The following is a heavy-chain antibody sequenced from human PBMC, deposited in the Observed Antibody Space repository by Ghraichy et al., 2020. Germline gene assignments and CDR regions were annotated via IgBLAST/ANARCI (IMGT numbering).Heavy chain of an antibody. J-gene: IGHJ4*02. CDR1: GGSFSGYY. Sequence: ESLNISCAVYGGSFSGYYWSWIRQPPGKGLEWIGEINHSGSTNYNPSLKSRVTISVDTSKNQFSLKLSSVTAANTAVYYCARRGYSYGLDYWGQGTLVTVSS. CDR3: ARRGYSYGLDY. V-gene: IGHV4-34*01. D-gene: IGHD5-18*01. CDR2: INHSGST.